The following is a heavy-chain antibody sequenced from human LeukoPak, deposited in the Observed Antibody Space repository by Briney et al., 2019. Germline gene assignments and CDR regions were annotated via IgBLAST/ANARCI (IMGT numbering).Heavy chain of an antibody. CDR3: ARGSGLFDY. J-gene: IGHJ4*02. CDR2: IYSDGSK. D-gene: IGHD1-26*01. CDR1: GFSVSSNY. V-gene: IGHV3-53*01. Sequence: GGSLRLSCAASGFSVSSNYMNWVRQAPGKELEWVSVIYSDGSKYYADSVKGRFTISRDNLENMLYLQGNSLRAEDTAVYYCARGSGLFDYWGQGTLVTVSS.